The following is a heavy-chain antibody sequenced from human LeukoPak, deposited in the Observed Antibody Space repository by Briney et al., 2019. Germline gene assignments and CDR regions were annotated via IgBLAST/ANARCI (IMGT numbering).Heavy chain of an antibody. CDR3: AKDLHYGSADY. D-gene: IGHD3-10*01. CDR2: ISSSSSYI. Sequence: GGSLRLSCAASGFTVSSNYMNWVRQAPGKGLEWVSSISSSSSYIYYADSVKGRFTISRDNAKNALYLQMNSLRAEDTAVYYCAKDLHYGSADYWGQGTLVTVSS. V-gene: IGHV3-21*01. CDR1: GFTVSSNY. J-gene: IGHJ4*02.